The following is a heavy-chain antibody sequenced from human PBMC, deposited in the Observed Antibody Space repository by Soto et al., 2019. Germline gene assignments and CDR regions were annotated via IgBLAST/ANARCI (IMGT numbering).Heavy chain of an antibody. D-gene: IGHD6-6*01. CDR2: ISYDGSNK. CDR1: GFTFSSYA. CDR3: ASEEYSTDY. J-gene: IGHJ4*02. V-gene: IGHV3-30-3*01. Sequence: ESGGGVVQPGRSLRLSCAASGFTFSSYAMHWVRQAPGKGLEWVAVISYDGSNKYYADSVKGRFTISRDNSKNTLYLQMNSLRAEDTAVYYCASEEYSTDYWGQGTLVTVSS.